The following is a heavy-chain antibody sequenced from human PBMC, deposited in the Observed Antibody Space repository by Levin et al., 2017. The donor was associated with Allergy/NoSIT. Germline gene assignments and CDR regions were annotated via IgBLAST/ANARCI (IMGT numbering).Heavy chain of an antibody. Sequence: SCTVSSGSISSYYWNWIRQPPGKGLEWIGYVHYSGSTKHNPSLMSRVTISVDTSKNQLSLRLSSVTAADTAGYYCARVDSGWYYFDTWGQGTLVTVSA. J-gene: IGHJ4*02. V-gene: IGHV4-59*01. CDR3: ARVDSGWYYFDT. CDR1: SGSISSYY. CDR2: VHYSGST. D-gene: IGHD6-19*01.